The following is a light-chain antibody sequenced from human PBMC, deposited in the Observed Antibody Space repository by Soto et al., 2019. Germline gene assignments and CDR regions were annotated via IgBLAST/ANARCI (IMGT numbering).Light chain of an antibody. V-gene: IGLV2-23*02. J-gene: IGLJ2*01. Sequence: QSALTQPASVSGSPGQSITISCTGTSSDVGSYNLVSWYQQHPGKAPTLMIYEVSKRPSGVSNRFSGSKSGNTASLTISGLQAEDEADYYCCSYAGSSTFRVFGGGTKLTVL. CDR2: EVS. CDR3: CSYAGSSTFRV. CDR1: SSDVGSYNL.